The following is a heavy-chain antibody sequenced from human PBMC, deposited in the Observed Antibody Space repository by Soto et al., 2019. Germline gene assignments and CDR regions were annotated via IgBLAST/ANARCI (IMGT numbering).Heavy chain of an antibody. CDR2: IRGSNGET. V-gene: IGHV1-18*01. Sequence: QVQLVQSGGEVKKAGASVKVSCKPSGYSFTSYGFTWVRQAPGQGLEWMGWIRGSNGETKYAQKFQGRVTLTADRSTSTVYLELRSLRSDDTGVYYCARGGITVFGPGDYWGQGTLVNVSS. J-gene: IGHJ4*02. D-gene: IGHD3-3*01. CDR1: GYSFTSYG. CDR3: ARGGITVFGPGDY.